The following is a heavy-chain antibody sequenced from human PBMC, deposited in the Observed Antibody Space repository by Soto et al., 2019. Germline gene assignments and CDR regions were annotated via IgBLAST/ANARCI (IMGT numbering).Heavy chain of an antibody. D-gene: IGHD2-15*01. CDR3: ARHGGPLVVVAAGLNWFDP. CDR1: GFTFSDYY. J-gene: IGHJ5*02. Sequence: GGSLRLSCAASGFTFSDYYMSWIRQAPGKGLEWVSYISSSSSYTNYADSVKGRFTISRDNAKNSLYLQMNSLRAEDTAVYYCARHGGPLVVVAAGLNWFDPWGQGTLVTVSS. V-gene: IGHV3-11*06. CDR2: ISSSSSYT.